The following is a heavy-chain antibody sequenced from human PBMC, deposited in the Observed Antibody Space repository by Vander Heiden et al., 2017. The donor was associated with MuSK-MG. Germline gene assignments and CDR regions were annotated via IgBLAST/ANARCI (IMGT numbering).Heavy chain of an antibody. CDR3: ARDALYLIY. J-gene: IGHJ4*02. CDR2: IKQDGSEK. Sequence: EVRLVESGGGLVQPGGSLRLSCAASGFTASNYWMTWVRQAPGKGLEWVANIKQDGSEKYYVDSVKGRFTISRDNAKNSLYLQMNSLRAEDTAVYYCARDALYLIYWGQGTRGTVAS. CDR1: GFTASNYW. V-gene: IGHV3-7*01. D-gene: IGHD3-10*01.